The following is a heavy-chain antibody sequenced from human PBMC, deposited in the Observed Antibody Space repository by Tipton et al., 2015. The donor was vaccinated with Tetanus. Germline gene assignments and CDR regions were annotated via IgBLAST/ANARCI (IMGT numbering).Heavy chain of an antibody. CDR1: GGSIASQY. CDR3: ARANYDFPKKGPFDS. CDR2: TYIRGTT. Sequence: TLSLTCTVSGGSIASQYWSWIRQPAGKGLEWIGRTYIRGTTTYNPSLKSRVTISVDTSENQMSLKLTSVTAADTAVYYCARANYDFPKKGPFDSWGQGTLVIVSS. J-gene: IGHJ4*02. D-gene: IGHD3-3*01. V-gene: IGHV4-4*07.